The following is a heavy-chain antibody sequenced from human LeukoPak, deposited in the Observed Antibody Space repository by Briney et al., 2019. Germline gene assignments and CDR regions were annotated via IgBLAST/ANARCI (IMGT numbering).Heavy chain of an antibody. V-gene: IGHV1-2*02. CDR3: ARDLIGPIRVELERTNDY. J-gene: IGHJ4*02. Sequence: GASVKVSCKASGYTFTGYYMHWVRQAPGQGLEWMGWINPNSGGTNYAQKFQGRVTMTRDTSISTAYMELSRLRSDDTAVYYCARDLIGPIRVELERTNDYWGQGTLVTVSS. CDR2: INPNSGGT. CDR1: GYTFTGYY. D-gene: IGHD1-1*01.